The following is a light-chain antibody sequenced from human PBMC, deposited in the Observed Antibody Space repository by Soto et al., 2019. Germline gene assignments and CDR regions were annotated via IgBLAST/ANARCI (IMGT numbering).Light chain of an antibody. CDR3: QQTYTSPGT. J-gene: IGKJ1*01. CDR2: AAS. V-gene: IGKV1-39*01. CDR1: QSVSKY. Sequence: DIQMTQSPSSLSASGGDRININCRASQSVSKYLNWYQHKLGKAPELLIYAASSLYSGVPSRFSGSGSGTYFTLTISNLQPEDSASYYCQQTYTSPGTFGQGTKVEIK.